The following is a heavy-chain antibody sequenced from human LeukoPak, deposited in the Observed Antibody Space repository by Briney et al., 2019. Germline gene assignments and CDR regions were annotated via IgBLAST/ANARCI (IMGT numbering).Heavy chain of an antibody. CDR2: ISSSSSTI. V-gene: IGHV3-48*04. J-gene: IGHJ4*02. CDR1: GFTFSDYG. CDR3: AKLAKYFYGSETYYFFEH. Sequence: PGGSLRLSCAASGFTFSDYGMNWVRQAPGKGLEWLSHISSSSSTIKYADSVKGRFTISRDNAKNSLYLQMNSLRVEDTAVYYCAKLAKYFYGSETYYFFEHWGQGTPVTASS. D-gene: IGHD3-10*01.